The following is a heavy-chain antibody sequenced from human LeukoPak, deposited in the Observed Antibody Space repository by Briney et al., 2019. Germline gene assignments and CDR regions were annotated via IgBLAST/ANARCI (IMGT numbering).Heavy chain of an antibody. V-gene: IGHV3-23*01. J-gene: IGHJ4*02. CDR1: GFSFNTYA. CDR3: AKDGVEYSSGWYWVYFDY. CDR2: ISGSGGST. D-gene: IGHD6-19*01. Sequence: GGSLRLSCAASGFSFNTYAMSWVRQAPGKGLEWVSAISGSGGSTYYADSVKGRFTISRGNSKNTLYLQMNSLRAEDTAVYYCAKDGVEYSSGWYWVYFDYWGQGTLVTVSS.